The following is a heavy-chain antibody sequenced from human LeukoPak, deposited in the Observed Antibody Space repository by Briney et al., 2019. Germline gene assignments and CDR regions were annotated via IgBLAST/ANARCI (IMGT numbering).Heavy chain of an antibody. CDR1: GFTFSSYA. J-gene: IGHJ4*02. Sequence: GGSLRLSCAASGFTFSSYAMHWVRQAPGKGLEWVAVMSYDGSNKYYADSVKGRFTISRDDSKNTLYLQMNSLRAEDTAVYYCAHLLWFGEPWGRFDYWGQGTLVTVSS. CDR2: MSYDGSNK. V-gene: IGHV3-30*04. CDR3: AHLLWFGEPWGRFDY. D-gene: IGHD3-10*01.